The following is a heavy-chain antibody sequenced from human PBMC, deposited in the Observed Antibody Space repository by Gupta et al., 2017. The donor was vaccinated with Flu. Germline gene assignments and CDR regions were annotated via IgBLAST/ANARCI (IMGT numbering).Heavy chain of an antibody. CDR1: GFTFNAYS. CDR3: ARVFSGSDY. CDR2: ISGTGSHV. J-gene: IGHJ4*02. D-gene: IGHD3-22*01. V-gene: IGHV3-21*06. Sequence: EVQLVESGGGLVKPGGSLRLSCAASGFTFNAYSMNWVRKAPGKGLEWISFISGTGSHVYYADSVKGRFTISRDNAKNSLFLEIDSLSAEDTAVYYCARVFSGSDYWGQGTLVTVSS.